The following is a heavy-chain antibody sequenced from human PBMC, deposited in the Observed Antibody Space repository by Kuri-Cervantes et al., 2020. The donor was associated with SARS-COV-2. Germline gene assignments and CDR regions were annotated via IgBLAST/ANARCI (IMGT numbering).Heavy chain of an antibody. Sequence: GGSLRLSCAASGFTFSSYAMHWVRQAPGKGLEWVAVISYDGSNKYYADSVKGRFTISRDNSKNTLYLQMNSLRAEDTAVYYCAREDVLLQDAFDIWGQGTVVTVSS. J-gene: IGHJ3*02. CDR3: AREDVLLQDAFDI. D-gene: IGHD3-10*01. CDR1: GFTFSSYA. CDR2: ISYDGSNK. V-gene: IGHV3-30-3*01.